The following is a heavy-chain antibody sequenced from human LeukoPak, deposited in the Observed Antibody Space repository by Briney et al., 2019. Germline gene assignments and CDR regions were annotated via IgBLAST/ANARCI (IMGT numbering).Heavy chain of an antibody. J-gene: IGHJ4*02. CDR1: GFTFTSYW. V-gene: IGHV3-7*01. CDR3: ARGRYGINWWDY. CDR2: IKENGSEK. Sequence: GGSLRLSCAASGFTFTSYWMTWVRQAPGKGLEWVANIKENGSEKYYVDSVKGRFTVSRDNAKKSLYLQMNSLRAEDTAVYYCARGRYGINWWDYWGQGTLVTVST. D-gene: IGHD2-8*02.